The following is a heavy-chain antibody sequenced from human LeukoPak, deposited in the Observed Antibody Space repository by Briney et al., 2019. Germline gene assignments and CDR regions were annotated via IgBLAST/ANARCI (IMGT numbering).Heavy chain of an antibody. CDR2: IYIDGTT. CDR3: GEASEIRRLGTWGT. D-gene: IGHD3-16*01. J-gene: IGHJ5*02. V-gene: IGHV3-66*02. CDR1: GVNVSTNY. Sequence: GGSLRLSCAASGVNVSTNYMSWVRQAPGKGLEWVSVIYIDGTTYYGDSVKGRFTISRDNSKNTLALQMNSLRAEDTAVYYFGEASEIRRLGTWGTWGRGTLVPVSP.